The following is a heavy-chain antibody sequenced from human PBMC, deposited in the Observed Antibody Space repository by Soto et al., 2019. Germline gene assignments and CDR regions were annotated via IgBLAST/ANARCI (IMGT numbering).Heavy chain of an antibody. D-gene: IGHD3-22*01. CDR3: SKDISYYPDDNGYSNFDS. V-gene: IGHV1-18*01. Sequence: QVQLVQSGAEGKRPGASVKVSCRVAAYTFNGYCISWMRQAPGQGLEWMGWVSGNNGDTKYVEKPQGRATMTVDTSTSRASMEPESLRYDDTAVYYCSKDISYYPDDNGYSNFDSWGRGTLVNVAP. CDR2: VSGNNGDT. CDR1: AYTFNGYC. J-gene: IGHJ4*01.